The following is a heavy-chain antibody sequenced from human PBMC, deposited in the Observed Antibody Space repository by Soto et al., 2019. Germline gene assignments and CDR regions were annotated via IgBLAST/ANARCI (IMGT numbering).Heavy chain of an antibody. CDR3: GRDLTSNANCIDP. V-gene: IGHV4-31*03. D-gene: IGHD2-2*01. CDR1: GDSLHIGGYY. Sequence: QVQLQESVPGLVKPSQTLSLTCSVSGDSLHIGGYYWTWIRQRPGEGLEWMGYIYYTGKTYYNPSLESRLTMSVDRSKNQFSLTLKSVTAADTAVYYCGRDLTSNANCIDPWGQGTLVTVSA. CDR2: IYYTGKT. J-gene: IGHJ5*02.